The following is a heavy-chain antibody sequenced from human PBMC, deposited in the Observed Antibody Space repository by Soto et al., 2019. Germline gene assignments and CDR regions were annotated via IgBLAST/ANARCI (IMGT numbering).Heavy chain of an antibody. CDR1: GGSISSSSYY. D-gene: IGHD3-3*01. Sequence: PSETLSLTCTVSGGSISSSSYYWGRSRQPPGKGLEWIGSIYYSGSTYYNPSLKSRVTKTVDTSKNQFCLKQSSVTAAATAVDYCARHRYYDFWSGYSYDFDYWGQGTLVTVSS. J-gene: IGHJ4*02. CDR3: ARHRYYDFWSGYSYDFDY. V-gene: IGHV4-39*01. CDR2: IYYSGST.